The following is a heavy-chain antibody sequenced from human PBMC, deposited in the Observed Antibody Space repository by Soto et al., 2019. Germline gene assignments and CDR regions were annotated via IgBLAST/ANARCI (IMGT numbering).Heavy chain of an antibody. V-gene: IGHV3-74*01. J-gene: IGHJ5*02. Sequence: EVQLVESGGGLVQPGGSLRLSCAASGFTFSRYWMHWVRQATGKGLVWVSRIRSDGRDTIYADFVKGRFTISRDNAENMLYLLMNSLTDDDSAIYYCLRGWIPDQHVGYLQSWGRGTQVSVSA. D-gene: IGHD1-26*01. CDR2: IRSDGRDT. CDR3: LRGWIPDQHVGYLQS. CDR1: GFTFSRYW.